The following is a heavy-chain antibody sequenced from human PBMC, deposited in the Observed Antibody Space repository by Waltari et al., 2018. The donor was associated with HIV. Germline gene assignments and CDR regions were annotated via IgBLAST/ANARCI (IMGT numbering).Heavy chain of an antibody. CDR3: ARDHSSSSWGVDAFDI. J-gene: IGHJ3*02. CDR2: IIPIVGTA. Sequence: QVQLVQSGAEVKKPGSSVKVSCTASGGTFSSHAISWFRTPSGKGLEWMGGIIPIVGTANYAQKFQGRVTITADESTSTAYMELSSLRSEDTAVYYCARDHSSSSWGVDAFDIWGQGTMVTVSS. CDR1: GGTFSSHA. V-gene: IGHV1-69*13. D-gene: IGHD6-6*01.